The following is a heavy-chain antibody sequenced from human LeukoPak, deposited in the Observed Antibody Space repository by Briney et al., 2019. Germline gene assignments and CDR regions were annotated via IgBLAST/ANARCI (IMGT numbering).Heavy chain of an antibody. V-gene: IGHV6-1*01. J-gene: IGHJ3*01. D-gene: IGHD1-1*01. CDR3: ARYNWNGGRAFDV. CDR1: GDSVSTSSVA. CDR2: TYYRSKWNN. Sequence: SQTLSLTCAISGDSVSTSSVAWNWIRQSPSRSLEWLGRTYYRSKWNNDYAVSVKSRMIINPDTSKNQFSLQLNSVTPEDTAVYYCARYNWNGGRAFDVWGQGTMVTVSS.